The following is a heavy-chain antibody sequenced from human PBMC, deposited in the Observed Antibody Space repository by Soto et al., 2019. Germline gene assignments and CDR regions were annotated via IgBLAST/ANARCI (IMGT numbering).Heavy chain of an antibody. V-gene: IGHV4-39*01. J-gene: IGHJ5*02. Sequence: SETLSLTCTVSGDSITGNSYFWAWIRQPPGKGLEWIGSIYYSGTTYYNPSLKSRVTISVDRSKNQFSLKLSSVTAADTAVYYCARLGKYYQSLEPWGPGTLVTVSS. D-gene: IGHD2-2*01. CDR2: IYYSGTT. CDR1: GDSITGNSYF. CDR3: ARLGKYYQSLEP.